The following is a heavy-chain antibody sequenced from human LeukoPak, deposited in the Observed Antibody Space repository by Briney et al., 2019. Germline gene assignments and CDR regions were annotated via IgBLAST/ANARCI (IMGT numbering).Heavy chain of an antibody. CDR2: ISGSGSSI. D-gene: IGHD4-23*01. J-gene: IGHJ4*02. CDR1: GFTFSSYS. CDR3: ARGRPHGNDY. Sequence: GGSLRLSCAASGFTFSSYSMNWVRQAPGKGLEWVSYISGSGSSIYYADSVKGRFTISRDSAKNSLYLQMNSLRVEDTAVYYCARGRPHGNDYWGQGTLATVSS. V-gene: IGHV3-48*01.